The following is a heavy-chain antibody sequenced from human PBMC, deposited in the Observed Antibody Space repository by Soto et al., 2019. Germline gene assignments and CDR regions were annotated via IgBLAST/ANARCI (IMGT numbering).Heavy chain of an antibody. CDR3: ARAPGYSSSPANWFDH. CDR2: IYYTGRT. Sequence: SETLSLTCTVSGGSMRGYFWTWIRQPPGKGLEWIGYIYYTGRTNYNPSLKSRLTISVDTSNNKFSLRLDSVTAADTAVYYCARAPGYSSSPANWFDHWGQGTVVTVSS. D-gene: IGHD5-18*01. CDR1: GGSMRGYF. J-gene: IGHJ5*02. V-gene: IGHV4-59*01.